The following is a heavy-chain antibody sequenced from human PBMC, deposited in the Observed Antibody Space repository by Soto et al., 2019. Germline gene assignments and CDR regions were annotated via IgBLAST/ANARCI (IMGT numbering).Heavy chain of an antibody. V-gene: IGHV4-34*01. CDR1: GGSFGGYY. J-gene: IGHJ6*02. CDR3: ARFSGSYYYAMDV. Sequence: SETLALTCAVYGGSFGGYYWGWIGQPPGKGREWIGEINHIGVTNYKPSLKRRVTISVDTSKNQFSLQLKSVTAADTALYYCARFSGSYYYAMDVWGQGSTVT. CDR2: INHIGVT. D-gene: IGHD6-19*01.